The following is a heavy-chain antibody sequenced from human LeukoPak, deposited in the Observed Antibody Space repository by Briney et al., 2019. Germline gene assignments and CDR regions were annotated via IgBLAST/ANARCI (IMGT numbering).Heavy chain of an antibody. V-gene: IGHV3-64*02. Sequence: GGSLRLSCAASGFTFSTYAMHWVRQAPGKGLEYVSAISTNGDSTYYADSVKGRFTISRDNSKNTLFLQMGSLRADDMAVYYCARWGSTSCYDYWGQGTLVTVSS. J-gene: IGHJ4*02. CDR2: ISTNGDST. D-gene: IGHD2-2*01. CDR3: ARWGSTSCYDY. CDR1: GFTFSTYA.